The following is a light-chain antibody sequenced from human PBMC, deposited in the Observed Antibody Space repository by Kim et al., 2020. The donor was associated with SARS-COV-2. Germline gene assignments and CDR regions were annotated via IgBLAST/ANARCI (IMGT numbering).Light chain of an antibody. Sequence: SSVKLACSLSSGHSNYFNAWHQQQPGKAPRFLMKVEGSGSYNEGGGVPDRFSGSRSGADRYLIISNLHSEDEADYYCETWDSNIQVFGGGTQLTVL. CDR2: VEGSGSY. CDR3: ETWDSNIQV. CDR1: SGHSNYF. V-gene: IGLV4-60*03. J-gene: IGLJ3*02.